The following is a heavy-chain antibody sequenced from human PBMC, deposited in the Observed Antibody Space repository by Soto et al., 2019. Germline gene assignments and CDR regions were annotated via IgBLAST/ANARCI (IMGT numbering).Heavy chain of an antibody. D-gene: IGHD6-13*01. V-gene: IGHV4-59*01. CDR2: IYYSGST. CDR1: GDPISSYY. J-gene: IGHJ6*02. CDR3: ARDKRRSRSWYAEGYSYDGLDV. Sequence: SETLSLTCSVSGDPISSYYWSWIRHPPGKGLEWIGCIYYSGSTNYNPSLKSRVTISVDTSKNQFSLKLSSVTAADTSVYYCARDKRRSRSWYAEGYSYDGLDVWGPGTTVTVS.